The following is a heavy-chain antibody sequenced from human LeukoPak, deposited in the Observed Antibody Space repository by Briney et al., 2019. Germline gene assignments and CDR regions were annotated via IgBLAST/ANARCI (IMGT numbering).Heavy chain of an antibody. Sequence: GGSLRLSCAASGFTVSSNYMSWVRQAPGKGLEWVSVIYSGGSTYYADSVKGRFTISRDNSKNTLYLQMNSLRAEDTAVYYCARGSSSWYRGHGMDVWGQGTTVTVSS. D-gene: IGHD6-13*01. CDR2: IYSGGST. V-gene: IGHV3-66*01. J-gene: IGHJ6*02. CDR3: ARGSSSWYRGHGMDV. CDR1: GFTVSSNY.